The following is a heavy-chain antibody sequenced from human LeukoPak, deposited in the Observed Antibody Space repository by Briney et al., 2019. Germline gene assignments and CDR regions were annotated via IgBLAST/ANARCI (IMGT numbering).Heavy chain of an antibody. J-gene: IGHJ4*02. D-gene: IGHD6-19*01. V-gene: IGHV3-53*01. CDR1: GFTVSSNY. CDR3: ARDRARVGWSFDY. CDR2: IYSGGST. Sequence: GGSLRLSCAASGFTVSSNYMSWVRQAPGKGLEWVSVIYSGGSTYYADSVKGRFTISRDNSKNTLYLQMNSLRAEDTAVYYCARDRARVGWSFDYWGQGTPVTVSS.